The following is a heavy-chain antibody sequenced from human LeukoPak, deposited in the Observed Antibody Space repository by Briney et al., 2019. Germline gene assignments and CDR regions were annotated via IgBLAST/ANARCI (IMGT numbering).Heavy chain of an antibody. CDR1: GYSISSGYY. Sequence: PSETLSLTCTVSGYSISSGYYWGWIRQPPGKGLEWIGNIYHSGSTYYNPSLKSRVTISVDTSKNQFSLKLTSVTATDTAVYYCARGVIAAGGNDFDYWGQGTLVTVSS. CDR2: IYHSGST. CDR3: ARGVIAAGGNDFDY. V-gene: IGHV4-38-2*02. J-gene: IGHJ4*02. D-gene: IGHD6-13*01.